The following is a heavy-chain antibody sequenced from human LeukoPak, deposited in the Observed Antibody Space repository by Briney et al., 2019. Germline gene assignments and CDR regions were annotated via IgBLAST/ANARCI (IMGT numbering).Heavy chain of an antibody. J-gene: IGHJ4*02. CDR1: GFTFSSYG. D-gene: IGHD5-24*01. CDR2: IWYDGSNK. V-gene: IGHV3-33*06. Sequence: GGSLRLSCAASGFTFSSYGMHWVRQAPGKGLEWVAVIWYDGSNKYYADSVKGRFTISRDNSKNTLYLQMNSLRAEDTAVYYCAKNLEATIRLSGDFGYWGQGTLVTVSS. CDR3: AKNLEATIRLSGDFGY.